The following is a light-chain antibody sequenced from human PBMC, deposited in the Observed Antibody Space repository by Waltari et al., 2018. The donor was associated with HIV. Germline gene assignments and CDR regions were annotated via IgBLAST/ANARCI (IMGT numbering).Light chain of an antibody. V-gene: IGLV1-47*01. CDR3: ATWDDSLSGWV. Sequence: QSVLTQPPSASGTPGQRVTISCSGSSSNTGNNFIYWYQQFPGTAPKLLICRNDQRPSGVPDRFSGSKSGTSASLAISGLRSEDEADYYCATWDDSLSGWVFSGGTKLTVL. J-gene: IGLJ3*02. CDR2: RND. CDR1: SSNTGNNF.